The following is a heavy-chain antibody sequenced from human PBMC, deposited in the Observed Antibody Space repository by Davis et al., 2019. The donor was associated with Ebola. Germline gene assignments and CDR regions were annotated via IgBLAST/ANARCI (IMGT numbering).Heavy chain of an antibody. Sequence: GESLKISCAVSGFTFSNYNMNWVRQAPGKGLEWVSAISSSGGSTYYADSVKGRFTISRDNSKNTLYLEMNSLTADDTATYYCSTQLPTWNWVYWGRGTLVTVAS. D-gene: IGHD1-7*01. V-gene: IGHV3-23*01. CDR2: ISSSGGST. CDR1: GFTFSNYN. CDR3: STQLPTWNWVY. J-gene: IGHJ4*02.